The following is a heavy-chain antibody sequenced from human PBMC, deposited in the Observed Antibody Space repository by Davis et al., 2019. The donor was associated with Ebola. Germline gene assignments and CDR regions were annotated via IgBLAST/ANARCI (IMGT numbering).Heavy chain of an antibody. CDR1: GYSISSGYY. V-gene: IGHV4-38-2*01. Sequence: SETLSLTCAVSGYSISSGYYWGWIRQPPGKGLEWIGSIYHSGSTYYNPSLRSRVTISVDTSKNQFSLKLSSVTAADTAVYYCARARGGGDYGWFDPWGQGTLVTVSS. J-gene: IGHJ5*02. CDR2: IYHSGST. D-gene: IGHD4-17*01. CDR3: ARARGGGDYGWFDP.